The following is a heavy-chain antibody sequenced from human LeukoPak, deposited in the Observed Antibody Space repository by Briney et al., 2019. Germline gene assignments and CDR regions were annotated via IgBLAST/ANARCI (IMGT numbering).Heavy chain of an antibody. V-gene: IGHV3-21*01. CDR2: ISSSSSYI. J-gene: IGHJ3*02. Sequence: PGGSLRLSCAASGFTFSSYAMSWVRQAPGKGLEWVSSISSSSSYIYYADSVKGRFTISRDNAKNSLYLQMNSLRAEDTAVYYCARDRSATDVNDAFDIWGQGTMVTVSS. CDR1: GFTFSSYA. D-gene: IGHD1-26*01. CDR3: ARDRSATDVNDAFDI.